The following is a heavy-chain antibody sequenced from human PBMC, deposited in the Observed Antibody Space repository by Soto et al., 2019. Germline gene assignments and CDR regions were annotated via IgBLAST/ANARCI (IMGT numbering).Heavy chain of an antibody. J-gene: IGHJ6*02. CDR2: IIPMFSTP. Sequence: SVKVSCKASGGNFRSEAISWVRQAPGHVLEWMGRIIPMFSTPHYAQKFQGRVTIIADESMTTVNMEMRGLTYEDTAVYYCARAQFSDILTADDYGMDVWGQGTSVTVSS. CDR1: GGNFRSEA. V-gene: IGHV1-69*15. CDR3: ARAQFSDILTADDYGMDV. D-gene: IGHD3-9*01.